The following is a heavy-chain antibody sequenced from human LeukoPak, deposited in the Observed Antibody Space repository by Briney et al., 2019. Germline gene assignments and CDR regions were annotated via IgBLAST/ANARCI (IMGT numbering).Heavy chain of an antibody. Sequence: PGGSLRLSCAASGFTFSSYAMSWVRQAPGKGLEWVSAISGSGGSTYYADYVKGRFTISRDNSKNTLYLQMNSLRAEDTAVYYCASFATVAELGTHDYWGQGTLVTVSS. CDR3: ASFATVAELGTHDY. CDR1: GFTFSSYA. J-gene: IGHJ4*02. D-gene: IGHD4-17*01. V-gene: IGHV3-23*01. CDR2: ISGSGGST.